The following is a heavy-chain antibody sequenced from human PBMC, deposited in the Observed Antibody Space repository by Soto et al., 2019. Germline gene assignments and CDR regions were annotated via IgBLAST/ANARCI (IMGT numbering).Heavy chain of an antibody. CDR3: ARARGGRVGASYGMDV. J-gene: IGHJ6*02. CDR1: GGSISSGGYS. D-gene: IGHD3-16*01. Sequence: SETLSLTFAVCGGSISSGGYSCSWIRQPPGKGLEWIGYIYHSGSTYYNPSLKSRVTISVDRSKNQFSLKLSSVTAADTAVYYCARARGGRVGASYGMDVWGQGTTVTVSS. V-gene: IGHV4-30-2*01. CDR2: IYHSGST.